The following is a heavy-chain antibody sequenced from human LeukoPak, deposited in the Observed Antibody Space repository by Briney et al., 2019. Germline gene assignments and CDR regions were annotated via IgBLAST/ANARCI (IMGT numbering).Heavy chain of an antibody. CDR1: GGTFSSYA. CDR2: IIPIFGTA. Sequence: AASVKVSCKASGGTFSSYAISWVRQAPGQGLEWMGGIIPIFGTANYAQKFQGRVTITTDESTSTAYMELSSLRSEDTAVYYCARLVVPADSRGYYYYMDVWGKGTTVTVSS. V-gene: IGHV1-69*05. J-gene: IGHJ6*03. CDR3: ARLVVPADSRGYYYYMDV. D-gene: IGHD2-2*01.